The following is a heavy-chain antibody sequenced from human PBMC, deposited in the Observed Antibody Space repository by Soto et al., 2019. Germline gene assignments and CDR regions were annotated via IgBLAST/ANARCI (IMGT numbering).Heavy chain of an antibody. CDR2: IYYSGST. V-gene: IGHV4-59*01. CDR3: ARTHYYYGMDV. CDR1: GGSISSYY. Sequence: LSLTCTVSGGSISSYYWSWIRQPPGKGLEWIGYIYYSGSTNYNPSLKSRVTISVDTSKNQFSLKLSSATAADTAVYYCARTHYYYGMDVWGQGTTVTVS. J-gene: IGHJ6*02.